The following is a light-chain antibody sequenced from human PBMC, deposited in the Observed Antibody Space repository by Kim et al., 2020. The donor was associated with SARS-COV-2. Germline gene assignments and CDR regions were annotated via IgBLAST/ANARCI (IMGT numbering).Light chain of an antibody. Sequence: GQSLTHSCTVTSSDVGGYNYVSWYQQHPGKAPKLMIYDVSKRPSGVSHRFSGSKSRNTASLTISGRQAEDEADYYCSSYTSSSTVVFGGGTQLTVL. CDR1: SSDVGGYNY. CDR2: DVS. V-gene: IGLV2-14*04. J-gene: IGLJ2*01. CDR3: SSYTSSSTVV.